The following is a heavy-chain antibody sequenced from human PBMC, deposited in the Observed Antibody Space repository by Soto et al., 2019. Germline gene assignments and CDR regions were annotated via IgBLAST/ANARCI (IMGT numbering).Heavy chain of an antibody. J-gene: IGHJ4*02. CDR2: LSGSGGST. D-gene: IGHD5-12*01. Sequence: EVQLLESGGGLVQPGGSLRLSCAASGFTFSSYAMSWVRQAPGKGLEWVSALSGSGGSTYYADSVKGRFTISRDTSKNTRYLQMNSLRAEDTAVYYCAKVGGYDLGHYCDYWGQGTLVTVSS. CDR3: AKVGGYDLGHYCDY. V-gene: IGHV3-23*01. CDR1: GFTFSSYA.